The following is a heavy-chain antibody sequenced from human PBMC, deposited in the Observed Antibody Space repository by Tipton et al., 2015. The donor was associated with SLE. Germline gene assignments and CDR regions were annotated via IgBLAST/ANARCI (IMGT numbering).Heavy chain of an antibody. CDR2: IIPIFGTA. D-gene: IGHD6-6*01. CDR3: ARGVKQLVRTEYFQH. Sequence: QSGAEVKKPGSSVKVSCKASGGTFSSYTISWVRQAPGQGLEWMGGIIPIFGTANYAQKFQGRVTITTDESTSTAYMELSSLRSEDTAVYYCARGVKQLVRTEYFQHWGQGTLVTVSS. J-gene: IGHJ1*01. CDR1: GGTFSSYT. V-gene: IGHV1-69*05.